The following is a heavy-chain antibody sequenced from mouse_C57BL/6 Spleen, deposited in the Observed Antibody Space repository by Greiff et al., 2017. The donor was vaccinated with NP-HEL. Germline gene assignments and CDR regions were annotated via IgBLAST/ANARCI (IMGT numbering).Heavy chain of an antibody. CDR2: IDPETGGT. CDR3: TEGYYGNLPGTWFAY. D-gene: IGHD2-1*01. Sequence: QVQLKQSGAELVRPGASVTLSCKASGYTFTDYEMHWVKQTPVHGLEWIGAIDPETGGTAYNQKFKGKAILTADKSSSTAYMELRSLTSEDSAVYYCTEGYYGNLPGTWFAYWGQGTLVTVSA. CDR1: GYTFTDYE. J-gene: IGHJ3*01. V-gene: IGHV1-15*01.